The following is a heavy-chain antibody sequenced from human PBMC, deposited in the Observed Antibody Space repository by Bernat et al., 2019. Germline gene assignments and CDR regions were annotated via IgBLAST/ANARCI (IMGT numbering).Heavy chain of an antibody. V-gene: IGHV3-66*01. D-gene: IGHD4-23*01. CDR2: IENHGST. Sequence: EVQVVESGGDLVQPGGSLGLSCAASGFTVSNNHMSWVRQAPGKGLDFISVIENHGSTFYADSVRGRFTISRDNSKNTLYLQMNNLRAADTAMYYCTGYGGNSVWGQGTLVTVSS. J-gene: IGHJ4*02. CDR1: GFTVSNNH. CDR3: TGYGGNSV.